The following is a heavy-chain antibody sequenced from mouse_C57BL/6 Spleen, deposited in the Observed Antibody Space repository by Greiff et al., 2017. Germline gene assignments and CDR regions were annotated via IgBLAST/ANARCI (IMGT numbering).Heavy chain of an antibody. Sequence: QVQLQQPGAELVKPGASVKMSCKASGYTFTSYWITWVKQRPGQGLEWIGDIYPGSGSTNYNEKFKSKATLTVDTSSSTAYMQLSSLTSEDSAVYDSARVPIYYDYDEGDYWGQGTTLTVSS. CDR2: IYPGSGST. V-gene: IGHV1-55*01. CDR3: ARVPIYYDYDEGDY. D-gene: IGHD2-4*01. CDR1: GYTFTSYW. J-gene: IGHJ2*01.